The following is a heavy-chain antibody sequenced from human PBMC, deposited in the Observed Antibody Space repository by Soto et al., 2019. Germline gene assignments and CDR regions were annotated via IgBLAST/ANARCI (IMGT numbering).Heavy chain of an antibody. CDR3: ARGRARPYYFDY. D-gene: IGHD3-10*01. CDR1: GGSISSGGYY. CDR2: IYYSGST. V-gene: IGHV4-31*03. J-gene: IGHJ4*02. Sequence: SETLSLTCTVPGGSISSGGYYWSWIRQHPGKGLERIGYIYYSGSTYYNPSLKSRVTISVDTSKNQFSLKLSSVTAADTAVYYCARGRARPYYFDYWGQGTLVTVSS.